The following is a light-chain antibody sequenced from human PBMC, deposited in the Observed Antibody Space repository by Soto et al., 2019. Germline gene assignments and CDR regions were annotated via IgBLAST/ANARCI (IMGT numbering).Light chain of an antibody. Sequence: EIVMTQPPATLSVSPGERATLSCRASQSVSSNLAWYQQKPGQAPRLLIYGASTRATGIPARFSGSGSGTEFILTISSLQSEDFAVYYCQQYNNWRTFGQGTKVDIK. CDR3: QQYNNWRT. J-gene: IGKJ1*01. CDR1: QSVSSN. V-gene: IGKV3-15*01. CDR2: GAS.